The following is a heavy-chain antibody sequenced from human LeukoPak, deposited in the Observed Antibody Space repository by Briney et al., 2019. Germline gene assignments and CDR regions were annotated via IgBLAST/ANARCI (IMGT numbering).Heavy chain of an antibody. CDR2: IYYSGTT. D-gene: IGHD6-6*01. CDR1: GGSISSGTYY. Sequence: SETLSLTCSVSGGSISSGTYYWGWVRQPPGKGLEWIGTIYYSGTTYYNPSLKSRVTISIDTSKNHFSLKLSSVTAADTAIYYCARDFSSSSTVYYYYYMDVWGKGTTVTVSS. V-gene: IGHV4-39*07. CDR3: ARDFSSSSTVYYYYYMDV. J-gene: IGHJ6*03.